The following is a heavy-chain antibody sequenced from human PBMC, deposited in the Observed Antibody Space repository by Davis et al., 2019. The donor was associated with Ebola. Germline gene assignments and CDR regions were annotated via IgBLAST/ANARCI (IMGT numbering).Heavy chain of an antibody. D-gene: IGHD3-9*01. CDR3: VRNHDWA. Sequence: GESLKISCAASGFSFSDYGMNWARQAPGKGLEWVSYISSRGDTIYASDSVTGRFTISRDNAKNSLYLQMNSLRDADTAVYYCVRNHDWAWGQGTLVTVSS. CDR1: GFSFSDYG. V-gene: IGHV3-48*02. CDR2: ISSRGDTI. J-gene: IGHJ5*02.